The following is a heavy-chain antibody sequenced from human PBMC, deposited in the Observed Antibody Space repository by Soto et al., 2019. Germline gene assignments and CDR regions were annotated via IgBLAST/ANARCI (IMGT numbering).Heavy chain of an antibody. D-gene: IGHD4-4*01. CDR2: IIGSGGST. CDR1: GFTFSSYA. J-gene: IGHJ4*02. CDR3: AKEGPHYRHFDY. Sequence: EVQLLESGGGLVQPGGSLRLSCAASGFTFSSYAMSWVRQAPGKGLEWVSAIIGSGGSTYYADSVKGRFTISRANSKNTLYLQINGLRAEDTAVYYCAKEGPHYRHFDYWGQGPLVTFSS. V-gene: IGHV3-23*01.